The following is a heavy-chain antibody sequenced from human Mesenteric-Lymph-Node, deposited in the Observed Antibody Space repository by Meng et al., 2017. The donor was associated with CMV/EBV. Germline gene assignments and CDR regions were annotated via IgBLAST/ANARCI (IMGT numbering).Heavy chain of an antibody. D-gene: IGHD6-19*01. CDR2: INHSGST. V-gene: IGHV4-34*01. CDR1: GGSFSGYY. CDR3: ARGREQWLVQNDY. Sequence: CAGYGGSFSGYYWGWIRQPPGKGLEWIGEINHSGSTNYNPSLKSRVTISVDTSKNQFSLKLSSVTAADTAVYYCARGREQWLVQNDYWGQGTLVTVSS. J-gene: IGHJ4*02.